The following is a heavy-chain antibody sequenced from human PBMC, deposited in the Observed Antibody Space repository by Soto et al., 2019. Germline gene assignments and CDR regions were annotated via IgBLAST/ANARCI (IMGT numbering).Heavy chain of an antibody. V-gene: IGHV1-58*02. CDR3: AALEVGYLFMDV. Sequence: SVKVSCKASGFTFTSSAMQWVRQARGQRLEWIGWIVVGSGNTNYAQKFQERVTITRDMSTSTAYMELSSLRSEDTAVYYCAALEVGYLFMDVWGQGTTVTVPS. J-gene: IGHJ6*02. CDR1: GFTFTSSA. CDR2: IVVGSGNT. D-gene: IGHD6-25*01.